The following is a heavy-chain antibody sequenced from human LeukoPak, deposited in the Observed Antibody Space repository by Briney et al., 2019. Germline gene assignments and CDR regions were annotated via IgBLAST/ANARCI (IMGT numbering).Heavy chain of an antibody. V-gene: IGHV3-23*01. CDR1: GFTFSCYA. Sequence: GGSLRLSCAASGFTFSCYAMSWVRQAPGKGLEWVSAISGSGGSTYYADSVKGRFTISRDNSKNTLYLQMNSLRAEDTAVYYCAKDQRDIVVVVAATTVAGWFDPWGQGTLVTVSS. CDR2: ISGSGGST. CDR3: AKDQRDIVVVVAATTVAGWFDP. J-gene: IGHJ5*02. D-gene: IGHD2-15*01.